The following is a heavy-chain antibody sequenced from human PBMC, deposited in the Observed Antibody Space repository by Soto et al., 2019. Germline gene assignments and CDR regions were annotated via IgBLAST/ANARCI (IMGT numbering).Heavy chain of an antibody. CDR1: GFSFRGYW. J-gene: IGHJ4*02. CDR2: IDNDGSST. D-gene: IGHD1-26*01. CDR3: AVFDGIDL. Sequence: LRLSCTASGFSFRGYWMHWVRQAPGKGLVWVSRIDNDGSSTEYADSVKGRFTTSRDNAQNTVYLQMNSLSVEDTAVYDCAVFDGIDLWGQGTLVTVSS. V-gene: IGHV3-74*01.